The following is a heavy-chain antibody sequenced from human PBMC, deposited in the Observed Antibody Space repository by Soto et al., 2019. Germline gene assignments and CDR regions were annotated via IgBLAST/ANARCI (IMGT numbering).Heavy chain of an antibody. V-gene: IGHV1-18*04. J-gene: IGHJ4*02. Sequence: QVQLVQSGAEVKKPGASVKVSCKASGYTFTSYGISWVRQAPGQGLEWMGWISAYNGNTNYAQKLQGRVTMTTDTSTSTAYMELRSLRSDDTAVYYCARDHPDYYDSSGYYGVRRPLDYWGQGTLVTVSS. D-gene: IGHD3-22*01. CDR1: GYTFTSYG. CDR2: ISAYNGNT. CDR3: ARDHPDYYDSSGYYGVRRPLDY.